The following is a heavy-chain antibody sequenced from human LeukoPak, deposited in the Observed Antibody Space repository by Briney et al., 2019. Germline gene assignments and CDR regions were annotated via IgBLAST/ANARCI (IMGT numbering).Heavy chain of an antibody. CDR2: ISGSGGST. D-gene: IGHD6-13*01. J-gene: IGHJ6*03. CDR3: ARKTGYSSSWLVVTATPNRYMDV. V-gene: IGHV3-23*01. Sequence: GGSLRLSCAASGFTFSSYAMSWVRQAPGKGLEWVSAISGSGGSTYYADSVKGRFTISRDNSKNTLYLQMNSLRAEDTAVYYCARKTGYSSSWLVVTATPNRYMDVWGKGTPVTVSS. CDR1: GFTFSSYA.